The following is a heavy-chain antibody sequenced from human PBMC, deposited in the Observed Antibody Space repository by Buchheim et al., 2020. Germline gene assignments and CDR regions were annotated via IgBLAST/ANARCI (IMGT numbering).Heavy chain of an antibody. CDR3: ASRRPHYYDSSSADY. V-gene: IGHV4-34*01. Sequence: QVQLQQWGAGLLKPSETLSLTCAVYGGSFSGYYWSWIRQPPGKGLEWIGEINHSGSTNYNPSLKSRVTISVDTSKNQFSLKLSSVTAADTAVYYCASRRPHYYDSSSADYWGQGTL. CDR2: INHSGST. D-gene: IGHD3-22*01. J-gene: IGHJ4*02. CDR1: GGSFSGYY.